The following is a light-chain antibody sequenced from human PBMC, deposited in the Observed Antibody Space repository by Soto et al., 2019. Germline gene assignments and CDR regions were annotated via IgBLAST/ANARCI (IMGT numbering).Light chain of an antibody. CDR1: SSNIGNNY. CDR3: GTWDSSSVV. V-gene: IGLV1-51*01. CDR2: DNN. J-gene: IGLJ2*01. Sequence: QSVLTQPPSVSAAPGQKVTISCSGSSSNIGNNYVSWYQQLPGTAPKLLIYDNNKRPSGIPDRFSGSKSGTSATLGITGLQTGDEADYYCGTWDSSSVVFGGGTQLTVL.